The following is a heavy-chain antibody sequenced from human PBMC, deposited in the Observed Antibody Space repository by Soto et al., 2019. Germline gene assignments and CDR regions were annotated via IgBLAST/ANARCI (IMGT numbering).Heavy chain of an antibody. CDR2: IIPIFDTA. V-gene: IGHV1-69*06. CDR1: GGTFNSDG. J-gene: IGHJ6*02. Sequence: QVQLVLSGAEVKRPGSSVKVSCKASGGTFNSDGFSWVRQAPGQGLEWMGGIIPIFDTANYAQNFQGRVTIIADKSTTTAYMELSSLRAEDTAVYYCVREPLWFGELVSTYYYYYGMDVWGQGTKITVSS. D-gene: IGHD3-10*01. CDR3: VREPLWFGELVSTYYYYYGMDV.